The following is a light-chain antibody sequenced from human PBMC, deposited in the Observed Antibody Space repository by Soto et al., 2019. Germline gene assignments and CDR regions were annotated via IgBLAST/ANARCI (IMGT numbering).Light chain of an antibody. CDR3: GTWDSSXSGYV. CDR2: END. Sequence: QSVLTQPPSVPASPGQKVTISCSGSTSNIGNNYVSWFQQLPGTAPKLLIYENDKRPSGIPDRFSGSTSGTSATLGITGLQTGDEADYYCGTWDSSXSGYVFATGXKVTVL. V-gene: IGLV1-51*02. J-gene: IGLJ1*01. CDR1: TSNIGNNY.